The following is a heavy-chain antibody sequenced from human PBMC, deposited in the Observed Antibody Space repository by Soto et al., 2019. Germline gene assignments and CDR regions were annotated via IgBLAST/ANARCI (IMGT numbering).Heavy chain of an antibody. J-gene: IGHJ4*02. D-gene: IGHD5-18*01. V-gene: IGHV4-30-4*01. CDR3: ATESGSTYGYFDY. Sequence: SESLSLTCTVSGGSVSSGYNYWSWIRQSPGKGLEWIGYISGSGSTGYNPSLKNRLTMSVDRSKNQFTLRLTSVTAADTAVYFCATESGSTYGYFDYWGQGTQVTVSS. CDR2: ISGSGST. CDR1: GGSVSSGYNY.